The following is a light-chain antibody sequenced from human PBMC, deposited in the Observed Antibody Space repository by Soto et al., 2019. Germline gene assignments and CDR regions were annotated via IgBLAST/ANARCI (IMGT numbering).Light chain of an antibody. CDR2: AAS. J-gene: IGKJ1*01. V-gene: IGKV1-27*01. CDR3: VTSHTAPAT. Sequence: DIKMTQSPSSLTASIGDRVTISCRATRDIINFLAWFQVRPGNVSNVLISAASTLPPGVPSRLSGNGSGTNYTLTISSLKAEDVASDYGVTSHTAPATFDEATNVDIK. CDR1: RDIINF.